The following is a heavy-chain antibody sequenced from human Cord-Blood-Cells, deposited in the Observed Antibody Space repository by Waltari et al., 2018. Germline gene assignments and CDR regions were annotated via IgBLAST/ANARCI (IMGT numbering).Heavy chain of an antibody. V-gene: IGHV3-30*18. CDR3: AKDGRVGATDY. Sequence: QVQLVVSGGGVDQPGRSLGLSSGACGYPVSSDHRHWVRQAPGRGLSWVSVISNDGSNKYYADSVKGRVTISRDNSKNTLYLQMDSLRAEDTAVYYCAKDGRVGATDYWGQGTLVTVSS. CDR2: ISNDGSNK. CDR1: GYPVSSDH. D-gene: IGHD1-26*01. J-gene: IGHJ4*02.